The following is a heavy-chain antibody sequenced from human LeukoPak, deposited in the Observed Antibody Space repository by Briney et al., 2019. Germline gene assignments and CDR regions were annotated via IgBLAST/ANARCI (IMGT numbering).Heavy chain of an antibody. CDR1: GYTSTDYY. CDR2: INPNNGGT. Sequence: ASVKVSCKASGYTSTDYYTHWVRQAPGQGLEWMGWINPNNGGTNYAQKFQGRVTMTRDTSISTAYMELSRLRSDDTAVYYCARDKDSSGYYRDAFDIWGQGTMVTVSS. CDR3: ARDKDSSGYYRDAFDI. J-gene: IGHJ3*02. V-gene: IGHV1-2*02. D-gene: IGHD3-22*01.